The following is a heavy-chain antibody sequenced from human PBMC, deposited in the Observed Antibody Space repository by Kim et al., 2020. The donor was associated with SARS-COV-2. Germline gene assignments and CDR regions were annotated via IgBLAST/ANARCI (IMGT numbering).Heavy chain of an antibody. CDR3: ARGVSYSSRFGV. V-gene: IGHV1-18*01. D-gene: IGHD3-10*01. Sequence: NYAQKLQGRVTMTTDTSTSTAYMELRSLRSDDTAVYYCARGVSYSSRFGVWGQGTTVTVSS. J-gene: IGHJ6*02.